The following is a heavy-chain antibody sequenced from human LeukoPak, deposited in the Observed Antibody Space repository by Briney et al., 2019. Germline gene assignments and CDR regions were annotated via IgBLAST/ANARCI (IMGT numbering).Heavy chain of an antibody. CDR2: ISTSGAST. D-gene: IGHD3-9*01. J-gene: IGHJ4*02. V-gene: IGHV3-23*01. CDR1: GFTFSSYA. Sequence: GGSLRLSCAASGFTFSSYAMSWVRQAPGKGLEWVSTISTSGASTYYADSVKGRFTISRDNSKDTLYLQKNSLRAEDTAVYYCARPPHEVLRYFDWWGQGTLVTVSS. CDR3: ARPPHEVLRYFDW.